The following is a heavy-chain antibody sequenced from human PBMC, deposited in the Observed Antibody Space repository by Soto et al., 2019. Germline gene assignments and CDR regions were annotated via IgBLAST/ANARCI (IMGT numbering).Heavy chain of an antibody. V-gene: IGHV1-46*01. CDR1: GYTFTSFQ. CDR2: INPGSGST. J-gene: IGHJ4*02. CDR3: ANCRLPAIPAAADY. Sequence: EASVKVSCKTSGYTFTSFQMHWVRQAPGQGLEWMGIINPGSGSTNYAQKFQGRVTMTSDTSTRTIYMELSSLRSEDTAVYYCANCRLPAIPAAADYWGQGTLVTVSS. D-gene: IGHD2-2*01.